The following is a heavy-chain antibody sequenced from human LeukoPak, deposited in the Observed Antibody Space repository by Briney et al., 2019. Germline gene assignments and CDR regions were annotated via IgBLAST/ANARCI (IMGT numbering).Heavy chain of an antibody. CDR1: GFTFSSYA. D-gene: IGHD6-13*01. J-gene: IGHJ4*02. CDR3: AKSLGIAAAGTFSYY. V-gene: IGHV3-23*01. CDR2: ISGSDGST. Sequence: QAGGSLRLSCAASGFTFSSYAMSWVRQAPGKGLEWVSAISGSDGSTYYADSVKGRFTISRDNSKNTVYVQMNSLRAEDRAVYYCAKSLGIAAAGTFSYYWGQGTLVTVSS.